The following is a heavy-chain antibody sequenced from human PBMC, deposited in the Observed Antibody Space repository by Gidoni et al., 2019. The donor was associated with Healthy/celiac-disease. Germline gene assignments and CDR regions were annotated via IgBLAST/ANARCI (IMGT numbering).Heavy chain of an antibody. D-gene: IGHD1-26*01. CDR3: AKGEDVYYYYGMDV. Sequence: EVQLLESGGGLVQPGGSLRLSCAASGFTFRSYAMSWVRQAPGKGLEWVSAISGSGGSTYYADSVKGRFTISRDNSKNTLYLQMNSLRAEDTAVYYCAKGEDVYYYYGMDVWGQGTTVTVSS. CDR2: ISGSGGST. V-gene: IGHV3-23*01. CDR1: GFTFRSYA. J-gene: IGHJ6*02.